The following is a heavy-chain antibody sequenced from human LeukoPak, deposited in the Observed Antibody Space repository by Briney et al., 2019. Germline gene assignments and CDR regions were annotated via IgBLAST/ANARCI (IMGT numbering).Heavy chain of an antibody. V-gene: IGHV3-23*01. CDR3: AKSLRYCSSTSCNNWFDP. Sequence: GGSLRLSCAASGFTFSSYAMSWVRQAPGKGLEWVSSISGSGGSTYYADSVKGQFTIPRDNSRNTLYLQMNSLRAEDTAVYYCAKSLRYCSSTSCNNWFDPWGQGTLVTVSS. J-gene: IGHJ5*02. CDR1: GFTFSSYA. CDR2: ISGSGGST. D-gene: IGHD2-2*01.